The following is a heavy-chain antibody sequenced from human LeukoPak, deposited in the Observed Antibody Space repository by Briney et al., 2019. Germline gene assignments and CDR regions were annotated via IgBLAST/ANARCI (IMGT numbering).Heavy chain of an antibody. D-gene: IGHD6-6*01. CDR2: IYYSGST. CDR3: ARHTYARPFDS. V-gene: IGHV4-59*08. J-gene: IGHJ4*02. CDR1: GGSISSYY. Sequence: TSETLSLTCTVSGGSISSYYWSWIRQPPGKGLEWIGYIYYSGSTNYNPSLKSRATISLDTSKNQFSLKVSSVTAADTAIYYCARHTYARPFDSWGQGTLVTVSS.